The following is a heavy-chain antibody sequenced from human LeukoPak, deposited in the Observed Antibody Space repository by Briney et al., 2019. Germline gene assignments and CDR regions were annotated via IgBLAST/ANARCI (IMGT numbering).Heavy chain of an antibody. V-gene: IGHV3-66*01. D-gene: IGHD3-16*01. J-gene: IGHJ4*02. CDR1: GFTVSSNY. CDR3: AREGRGGGAHAFDY. CDR2: IYSGGGS. Sequence: GGSLRLSCAASGFTVSSNYMSWVRQAPGKGLEWVSVIYSGGGSFYADSVKGRFTISRDNAKNSLYLQMNSLRVEDTAVYYCAREGRGGGAHAFDYWGQGTLVTVSS.